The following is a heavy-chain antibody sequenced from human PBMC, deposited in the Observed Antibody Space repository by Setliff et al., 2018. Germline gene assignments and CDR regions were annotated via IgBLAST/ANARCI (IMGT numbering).Heavy chain of an antibody. CDR2: INPDSGDT. J-gene: IGHJ4*02. Sequence: ASVKVSCKVSGSSFTGHNLHWVRQAPGQGLEWMGWINPDSGDTHSPQKFQGRVTMTRDTSMSTVYMELTRLTSDDTAVYYCAKQDILTSYYMFDYWGQGTLVTVSS. CDR3: AKQDILTSYYMFDY. CDR1: GSSFTGHN. V-gene: IGHV1-2*02. D-gene: IGHD3-9*01.